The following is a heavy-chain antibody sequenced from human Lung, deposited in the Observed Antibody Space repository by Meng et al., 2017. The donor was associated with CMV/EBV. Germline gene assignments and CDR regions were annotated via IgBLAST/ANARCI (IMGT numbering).Heavy chain of an antibody. Sequence: GESPKIHRAPPGFTFSSYAMSWVRQAPGKGLEWVSAISGSGGSTYYADSVKGRFTISRDNSKNTLYLEMNSLKAEDTAVYYCAKRLGGVLSSDADLGYWGQGTLVTVSS. V-gene: IGHV3-23*01. CDR3: AKRLGGVLSSDADLGY. CDR1: GFTFSSYA. D-gene: IGHD2-8*01. CDR2: ISGSGGST. J-gene: IGHJ4*02.